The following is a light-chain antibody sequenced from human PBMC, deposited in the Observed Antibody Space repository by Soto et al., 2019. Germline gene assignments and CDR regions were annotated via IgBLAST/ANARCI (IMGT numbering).Light chain of an antibody. Sequence: DIVMTQSPDSLSVSLGERATINFKSSQIVLYSSNNKNYLAWYQQKPGKAPKLLIYAASSVQSGVPLRFSGSGSGTDFTLTISSLQPEDFATYYCQQTHSTPVTFGQGTRLEI. CDR3: QQTHSTPVT. J-gene: IGKJ5*01. V-gene: IGKV4-1*01. CDR1: QIVLYSSNNKNY. CDR2: AAS.